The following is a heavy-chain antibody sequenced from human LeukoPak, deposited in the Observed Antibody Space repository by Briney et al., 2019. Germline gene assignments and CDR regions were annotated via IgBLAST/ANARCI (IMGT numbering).Heavy chain of an antibody. J-gene: IGHJ4*02. CDR1: GFTFSSYA. Sequence: GGSLRLSCAASGFTFSSYAMSWVRQAPGKGLEWVSAISGSGGSIYYADSVKGRFTISRDNSKNTLYLQMNGLRAEDTAVYYCAKSTTKAHYYDSSGYPYWGQGTLVTVSS. D-gene: IGHD3-22*01. CDR3: AKSTTKAHYYDSSGYPY. CDR2: ISGSGGSI. V-gene: IGHV3-23*01.